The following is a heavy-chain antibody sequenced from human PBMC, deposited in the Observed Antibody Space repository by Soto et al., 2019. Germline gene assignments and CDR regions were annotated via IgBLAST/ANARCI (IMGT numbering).Heavy chain of an antibody. CDR2: IIPIFGTA. Sequence: SVKVSCKASGGTFSSYAISWVRQAPGQGLEWMGGIIPIFGTANYAQKFQGRVTITADESTSTAYMELSSLRSEDTAVYYCARVNPLGQQPYYYGMDVWGQGTTVTVSS. D-gene: IGHD6-13*01. CDR1: GGTFSSYA. V-gene: IGHV1-69*13. CDR3: ARVNPLGQQPYYYGMDV. J-gene: IGHJ6*02.